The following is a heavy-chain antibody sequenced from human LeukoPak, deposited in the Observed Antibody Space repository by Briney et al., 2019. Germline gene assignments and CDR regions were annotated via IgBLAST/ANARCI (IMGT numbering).Heavy chain of an antibody. J-gene: IGHJ4*02. CDR1: GGSISSYY. V-gene: IGHV4-59*01. Sequence: SETLSLTCTVSGGSISSYYWSWIRQPPGKGLEWIGYIYYSGSTNYNPSLKSRVTISVDTSKNRFSLKLSSVTAADTAVYYCARGGWRELPVDYWGQGTLVTVSS. CDR2: IYYSGST. D-gene: IGHD2-15*01. CDR3: ARGGWRELPVDY.